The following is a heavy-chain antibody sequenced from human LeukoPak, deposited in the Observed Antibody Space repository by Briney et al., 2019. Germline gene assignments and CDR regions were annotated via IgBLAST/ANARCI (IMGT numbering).Heavy chain of an antibody. CDR1: GFTFKTYG. D-gene: IGHD6-13*01. V-gene: IGHV3-30*02. CDR3: AKVHTSSWGFFEV. Sequence: GGSLRLSCAASGFTFKTYGLHWVRQAPGKGLEWVAFIRNDGSTKYYADSVKGRFTISRDNSKNTLYLDMNGLTIEETAVYYCAKVHTSSWGFFEVWGRGAPVTVSS. CDR2: IRNDGSTK. J-gene: IGHJ2*01.